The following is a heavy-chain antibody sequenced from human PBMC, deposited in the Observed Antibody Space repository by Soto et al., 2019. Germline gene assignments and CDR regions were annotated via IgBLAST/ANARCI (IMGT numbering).Heavy chain of an antibody. J-gene: IGHJ3*02. V-gene: IGHV1-69*08. CDR3: AREVPGDGPFAI. CDR1: GGTFSSYT. Sequence: QVQLVQSGAEVKKPGSSVKVSCKASGGTFSSYTISWVRQAPGQGLEWMGRIIPILGIANYAQQFQGRVTITPDKSTRTAYMELSSLRSEDTAVYYCAREVPGDGPFAIWGQGTMVTVSS. D-gene: IGHD2-21*02. CDR2: IIPILGIA.